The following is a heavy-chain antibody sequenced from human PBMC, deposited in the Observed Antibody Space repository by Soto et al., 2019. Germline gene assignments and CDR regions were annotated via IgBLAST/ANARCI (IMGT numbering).Heavy chain of an antibody. Sequence: EVQLVESGGGLVQPGGSLRLSCAASGFTVSSNYMSWVRQAPGKGLEWVSVIYSGGSTYYADSVKGRFTISRDNSKNTLYLQMNSLRAEDTAVYYCARDITYGDDTFDYWGQGTLVTVSS. D-gene: IGHD4-17*01. V-gene: IGHV3-66*01. CDR2: IYSGGST. J-gene: IGHJ4*02. CDR1: GFTVSSNY. CDR3: ARDITYGDDTFDY.